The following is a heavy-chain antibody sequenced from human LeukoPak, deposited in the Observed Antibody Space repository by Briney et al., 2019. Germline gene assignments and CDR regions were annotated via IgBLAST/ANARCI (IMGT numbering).Heavy chain of an antibody. J-gene: IGHJ5*02. CDR3: AREPYSSGWPRSNWFDP. CDR2: INPNSGGT. V-gene: IGHV1-2*02. CDR1: GYTFTGYY. Sequence: ASVKVSCKASGYTFTGYYMHWVRQAPGQGREWMGGINPNSGGTNYAQKFQGRVTMTRDTSISTAYMELSRLRSDDTAVYYCAREPYSSGWPRSNWFDPWGQGTLVTVSS. D-gene: IGHD6-19*01.